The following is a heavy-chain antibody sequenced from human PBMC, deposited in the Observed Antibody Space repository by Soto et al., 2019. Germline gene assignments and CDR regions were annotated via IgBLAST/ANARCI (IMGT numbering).Heavy chain of an antibody. CDR3: VRDHLWAFDY. D-gene: IGHD3-16*01. CDR1: GFTFSSYS. V-gene: IGHV3-48*02. J-gene: IGHJ4*02. Sequence: EVQLVESGGGLAQPGGSMRLSGVDSGFTFSSYSINRIRQAPGKGPECVSWISPAGNSLDYTDSVKGRFTISRDNAENSLYLEMNSLRDEDTAVYYCVRDHLWAFDYSGQGTLVTVSS. CDR2: ISPAGNSL.